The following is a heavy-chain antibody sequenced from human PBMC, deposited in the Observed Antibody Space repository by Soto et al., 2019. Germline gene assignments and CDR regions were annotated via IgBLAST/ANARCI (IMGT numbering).Heavy chain of an antibody. V-gene: IGHV3-21*01. CDR1: GFTFSDYG. CDR2: ISSRSSYI. J-gene: IGHJ3*02. D-gene: IGHD3-3*01. Sequence: GGSLRLSCAASGFTFSDYGMNWVRQAPGKGLEWVSFISSRSSYIYYADSVKGRFSISRDNAKNSLFLQMNSLRAEDTAVYYCARDKSTNYDFWSGDAFNTWGQGAMVTVSS. CDR3: ARDKSTNYDFWSGDAFNT.